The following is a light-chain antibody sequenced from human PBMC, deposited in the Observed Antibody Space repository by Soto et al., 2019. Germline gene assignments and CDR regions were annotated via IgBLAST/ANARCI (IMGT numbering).Light chain of an antibody. CDR2: YKSDSDK. V-gene: IGLV5-45*03. CDR1: SGINVGTYR. J-gene: IGLJ3*02. CDR3: MIWHSSAWV. Sequence: QSVLTQPSSLSASPGASASLTCTLRSGINVGTYRIYWYQQKPGSPPQYLLRYKSDSDKQQGSGVPSRFSGSKDASANVGILLISGLQSEDEADYYCMIWHSSAWVFGGGTQLTVL.